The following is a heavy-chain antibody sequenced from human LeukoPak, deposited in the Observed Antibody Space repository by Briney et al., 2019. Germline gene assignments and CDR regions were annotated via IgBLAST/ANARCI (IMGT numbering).Heavy chain of an antibody. CDR3: AKTGYSSGKGDY. CDR1: GFTFSSYA. V-gene: IGHV3-23*01. CDR2: ISGSGGST. D-gene: IGHD6-19*01. J-gene: IGHJ4*02. Sequence: GGTLRLSCAVSGFTFSSYAMSWVRQAPGKGLEWVSAISGSGGSTYYADSVKGRFTISRDNSKNTLYLQMNSLRAEDTAVYYCAKTGYSSGKGDYWGQGTLVTVSS.